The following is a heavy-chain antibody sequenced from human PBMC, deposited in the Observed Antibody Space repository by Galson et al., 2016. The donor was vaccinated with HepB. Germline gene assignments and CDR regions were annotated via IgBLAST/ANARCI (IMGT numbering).Heavy chain of an antibody. CDR2: ISTRRTT. CDR3: AKERLVRRIFDH. D-gene: IGHD1-1*01. CDR1: GFVFSNFG. Sequence: SLRLSCAASGFVFSNFGLSWVRQALGKGLEWVASISTRRTTYYSDSVQGRFTISRDTSNNTLYLQMNGLRAEDTAVYYCAKERLVRRIFDHWGQGTLLTVSS. J-gene: IGHJ4*02. V-gene: IGHV3-23*01.